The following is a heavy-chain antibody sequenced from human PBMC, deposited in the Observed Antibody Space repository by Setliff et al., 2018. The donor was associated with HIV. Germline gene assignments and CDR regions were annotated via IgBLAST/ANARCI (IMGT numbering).Heavy chain of an antibody. CDR3: ARAGNFGDWDGFDV. J-gene: IGHJ3*01. V-gene: IGHV4-34*01. Sequence: PSETLSLTCAVYGGSFSGYYWSWIRQSPGKGLEWIGEMNDSGGTNHNPSLKSRITISVDTSKKQVSLKLTSVTAADTAIYYCARAGNFGDWDGFDVWGQGTMVTVSS. D-gene: IGHD3-10*01. CDR1: GGSFSGYY. CDR2: MNDSGGT.